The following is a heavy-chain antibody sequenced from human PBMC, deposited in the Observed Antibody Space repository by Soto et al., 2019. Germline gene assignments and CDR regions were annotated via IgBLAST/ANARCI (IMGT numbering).Heavy chain of an antibody. Sequence: QVQLVESGGGLVKPGGSLRLSCAASGFTFSDSYMSWIRQAPGKGLEWISYITFSGNTVYYADSLKGRFTISRDNAKNSLYLQMNRLRAEDTAVYYCARVSWREKYGMDVWGQGTTVTDSS. V-gene: IGHV3-11*01. CDR1: GFTFSDSY. J-gene: IGHJ6*02. CDR3: ARVSWREKYGMDV. CDR2: ITFSGNTV.